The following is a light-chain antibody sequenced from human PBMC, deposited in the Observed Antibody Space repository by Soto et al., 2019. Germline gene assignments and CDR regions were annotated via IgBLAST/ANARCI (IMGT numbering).Light chain of an antibody. CDR1: QAISTW. CDR2: AAS. Sequence: DIQMTQSPSSVSASVGDRVTITCRGSQAISTWLAWYQQKPGKAPKLLIYAASNLQSGIPYRFSGSGSGTDFTLTISSLQPEDFATYYCQQANSFPRTFGQGTTVEIK. J-gene: IGKJ1*01. CDR3: QQANSFPRT. V-gene: IGKV1-12*01.